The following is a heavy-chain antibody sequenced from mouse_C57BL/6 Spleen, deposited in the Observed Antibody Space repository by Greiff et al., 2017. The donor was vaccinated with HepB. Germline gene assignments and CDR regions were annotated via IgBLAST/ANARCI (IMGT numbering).Heavy chain of an antibody. V-gene: IGHV5-17*01. CDR3: ARYLVYAMDY. CDR2: ISSGSSTI. CDR1: GFTFSDYG. Sequence: DVMLVESGGGLVKPGGSLKLSCAASGFTFSDYGMHWVRQAPEKGLEWVAYISSGSSTIYYADTVKGRFTISRDNAKNTLFLQMTSLRSEDTAMYYCARYLVYAMDYWGQGTSVTVSS. J-gene: IGHJ4*01. D-gene: IGHD2-10*02.